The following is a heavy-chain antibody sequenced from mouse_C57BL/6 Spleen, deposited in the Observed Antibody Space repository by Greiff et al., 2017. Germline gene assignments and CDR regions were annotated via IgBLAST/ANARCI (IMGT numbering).Heavy chain of an antibody. CDR2: ISGGGGNT. Sequence: EVNVVESGGGLVKPGGSLKLSCAASGFTFSSYTMSWVRQTPEKRLEWVATISGGGGNTYYPDSVKGRFTISRDNAKNTLYLQMSSLRSEDTALYYCARHPYYDYPYYYAMDYWGQGTSVTVSS. V-gene: IGHV5-9*01. CDR3: ARHPYYDYPYYYAMDY. D-gene: IGHD2-4*01. CDR1: GFTFSSYT. J-gene: IGHJ4*01.